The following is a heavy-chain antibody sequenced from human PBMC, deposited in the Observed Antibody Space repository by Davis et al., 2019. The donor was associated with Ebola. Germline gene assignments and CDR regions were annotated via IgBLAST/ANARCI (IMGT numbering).Heavy chain of an antibody. CDR2: INPNSGGT. Sequence: ASVKVSCKASGYTFTGYYMHWVRQAPGQGLEWMGWINPNSGGTNYAQKFQGWVTMTRDTSISTAYMELSRLRSDDTAVYYCAREGLDYDFWSGYYRTPYYYYYYMDVWGKGTTVTVSS. CDR3: AREGLDYDFWSGYYRTPYYYYYYMDV. CDR1: GYTFTGYY. J-gene: IGHJ6*03. D-gene: IGHD3-3*01. V-gene: IGHV1-2*04.